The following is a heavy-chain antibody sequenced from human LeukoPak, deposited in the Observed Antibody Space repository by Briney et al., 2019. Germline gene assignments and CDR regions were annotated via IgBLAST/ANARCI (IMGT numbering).Heavy chain of an antibody. Sequence: GASVKLSCKASGYTFPSYDINSVRQATGQRLKCRGWMIPNGGNTGYAQKFQGRVTMTRNTSISTAYMELSSLRSEDTAVYYCARVFRRPGNRYVDYWGQGTLVTVSS. CDR1: GYTFPSYD. J-gene: IGHJ4*02. CDR2: MIPNGGNT. V-gene: IGHV1-8*01. CDR3: ARVFRRPGNRYVDY. D-gene: IGHD1-14*01.